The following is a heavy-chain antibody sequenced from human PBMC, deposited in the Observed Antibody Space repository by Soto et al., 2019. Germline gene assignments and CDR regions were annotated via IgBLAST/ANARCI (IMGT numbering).Heavy chain of an antibody. CDR1: GGSVTNSSYY. V-gene: IGHV4-39*01. CDR3: VSQRTTVLTQAYFDY. D-gene: IGHD4-17*01. Sequence: ASETLSLTCTVSGGSVTNSSYYWGWIRQSPGKGLEWIGSVYYRGRSYSKSSVKSRVTISVDTSKNQFSLKFNSVTASDTALYYCVSQRTTVLTQAYFDYWGPGALVTVSS. J-gene: IGHJ4*02. CDR2: VYYRGRS.